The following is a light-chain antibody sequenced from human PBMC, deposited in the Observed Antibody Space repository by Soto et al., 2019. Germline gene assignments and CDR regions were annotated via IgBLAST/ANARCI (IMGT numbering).Light chain of an antibody. V-gene: IGKV3-11*01. CDR1: QRVSSY. CDR3: QQRINWLT. CDR2: DAY. Sequence: EIVLTQSPATLSLSPGETATLSCRASQRVSSYLAWYQQKPGQAPRLLIYDAYNRASGIPARFRGSGSGTDFTLTISSLDPEDFAVYYCQQRINWLTFGGGTKVGIK. J-gene: IGKJ4*01.